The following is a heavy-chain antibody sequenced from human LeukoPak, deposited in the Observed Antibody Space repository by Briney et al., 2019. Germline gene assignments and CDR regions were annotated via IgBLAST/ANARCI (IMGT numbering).Heavy chain of an antibody. Sequence: PSETLSLTCTVSGGSSSSYYWSWIRQPPGKGLEWIGNIYYSGSTNYNPSLKSRVTISVDTSKNQFSLKLSSVTAADTAVYYCARAPSNRLKYYYYGMDVWGQGTTVTVSS. CDR2: IYYSGST. V-gene: IGHV4-59*01. CDR3: ARAPSNRLKYYYYGMDV. CDR1: GGSSSSYY. D-gene: IGHD4-4*01. J-gene: IGHJ6*02.